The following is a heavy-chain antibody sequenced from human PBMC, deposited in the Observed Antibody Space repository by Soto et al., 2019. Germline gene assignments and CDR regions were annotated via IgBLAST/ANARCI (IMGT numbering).Heavy chain of an antibody. CDR3: ARGGNRYSNVASGVGGFDF. Sequence: PSETLSLTCTVSGASISSSYWSWIRQSPERGLEWIAYVYHTGATNYNPSLKSRVTISLDTSKGQFSLNLTSLTTGDTAVYFCARGGNRYSNVASGVGGFDFWGQGSLVTVSS. V-gene: IGHV4-59*01. CDR1: GASISSSY. J-gene: IGHJ4*02. D-gene: IGHD5-12*01. CDR2: VYHTGAT.